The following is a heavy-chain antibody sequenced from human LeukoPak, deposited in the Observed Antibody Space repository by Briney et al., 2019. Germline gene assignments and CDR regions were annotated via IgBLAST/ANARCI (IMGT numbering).Heavy chain of an antibody. CDR2: IYYSGST. CDR3: ARADCSSTSCYSYYFDY. J-gene: IGHJ4*02. Sequence: SQTLSLTCTVSGGSISSGGYYWSWIRQHPGKGLEWIGYIYYSGSTYYNPSLKSRVTISVDTSKNQFSLKLSSVTAADTAVHYCARADCSSTSCYSYYFDYWGQGTLVTVSS. D-gene: IGHD2-2*01. CDR1: GGSISSGGYY. V-gene: IGHV4-31*03.